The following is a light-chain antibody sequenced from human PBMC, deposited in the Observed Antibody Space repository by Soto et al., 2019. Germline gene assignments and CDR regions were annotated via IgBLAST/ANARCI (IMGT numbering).Light chain of an antibody. CDR3: QQSYSSPRT. V-gene: IGKV1-39*01. J-gene: IGKJ1*01. CDR1: QSISSY. Sequence: DIQMTQSPSSLSASVGDTVTITCRASQSISSYLNWYQQKPGKAPKLLIYAASSLQTGVPSRFSGSGSGTDFTLTISNLQPEDFATYYCQQSYSSPRTFAQGTKVEIK. CDR2: AAS.